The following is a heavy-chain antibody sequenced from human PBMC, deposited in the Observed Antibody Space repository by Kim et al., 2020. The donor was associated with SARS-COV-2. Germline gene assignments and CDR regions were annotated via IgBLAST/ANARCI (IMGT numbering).Heavy chain of an antibody. V-gene: IGHV3-23*01. Sequence: GGSLRLSCAASGFTFSTSAMSWVRQAPGKGLEWVSIISGSDGSTYYADSVKGRFTISRDNSKNTLYLQMNSRRAEDTAVYYCVKDHSTYYYDSSGYYFESGWFDPWGQGTRVIVSS. J-gene: IGHJ5*02. CDR3: VKDHSTYYYDSSGYYFESGWFDP. CDR1: GFTFSTSA. CDR2: ISGSDGST. D-gene: IGHD3-22*01.